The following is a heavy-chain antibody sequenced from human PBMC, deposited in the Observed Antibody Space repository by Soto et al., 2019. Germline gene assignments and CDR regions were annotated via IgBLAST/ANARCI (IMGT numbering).Heavy chain of an antibody. Sequence: EVQLVESGGGLVQPGGSLRLSCAASGFTFSSYWMHWVRQVPGKGLVWVSRINSDGTTTTYADSVKGRFTISRDNAKNMLYLQMNGLGVEDTAVYYCASNPSGGYRYDMWGQGTMVTVSS. CDR1: GFTFSSYW. CDR2: INSDGTTT. CDR3: ASNPSGGYRYDM. J-gene: IGHJ3*02. D-gene: IGHD2-21*01. V-gene: IGHV3-74*01.